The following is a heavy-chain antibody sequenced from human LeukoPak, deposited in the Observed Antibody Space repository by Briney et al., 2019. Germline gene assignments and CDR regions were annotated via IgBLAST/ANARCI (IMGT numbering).Heavy chain of an antibody. V-gene: IGHV4-59*01. CDR2: IYDSGRT. CDR3: ARGKVPDSYFYMDV. D-gene: IGHD2-2*01. J-gene: IGHJ6*03. Sequence: SETLSLSCTVSGGSISHYCWTWIRQPPGKGLEWIGYIYDSGRTNYNPSLKSRATISIDTSKNQFSLKLSSMAAVDTAVYYCARGKVPDSYFYMDVWGKGTTVTVSS. CDR1: GGSISHYC.